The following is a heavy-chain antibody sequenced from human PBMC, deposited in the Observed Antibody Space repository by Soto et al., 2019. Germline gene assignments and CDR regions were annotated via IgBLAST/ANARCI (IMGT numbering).Heavy chain of an antibody. D-gene: IGHD2-8*01. Sequence: EVQLVESGGGLVQPGGSLRLSCAASGFSFSSYEMDWVRQAPGKGLEWLSYIDASSNTIYYADSVKGRFTVSRDNGKDSLYLHLNSLRAEDTAVYYCARDNGAAAGDFWGQGIRVTVSS. J-gene: IGHJ4*02. V-gene: IGHV3-48*03. CDR3: ARDNGAAAGDF. CDR2: IDASSNTI. CDR1: GFSFSSYE.